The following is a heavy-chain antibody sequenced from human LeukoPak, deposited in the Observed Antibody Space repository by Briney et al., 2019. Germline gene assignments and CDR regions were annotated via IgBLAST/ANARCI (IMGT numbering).Heavy chain of an antibody. Sequence: GGSLRLSCAASGFTFSSYAMHWVRQAPGKGLEWVANIKNDGTVKNYVDSVKGRFTISRDNAKNSLYLQMNSLRAEDTAVYYCAKDSYSKGDYWGQGVLVTVSS. D-gene: IGHD6-13*01. CDR3: AKDSYSKGDY. V-gene: IGHV3-7*01. CDR1: GFTFSSYA. CDR2: IKNDGTVK. J-gene: IGHJ4*02.